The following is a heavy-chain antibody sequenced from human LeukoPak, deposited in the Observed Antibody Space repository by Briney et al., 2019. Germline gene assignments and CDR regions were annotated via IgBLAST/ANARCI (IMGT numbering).Heavy chain of an antibody. Sequence: GGSLRLSCAASGFTLSSYEMNWVRQAPGKGLEWVSYISSSGSTIYYADSVKGRFTISRDNAKNSLYLQMNSLRAEDTAVYYCARNRGDPSYFDYWGQGTLVTVSS. D-gene: IGHD4-17*01. V-gene: IGHV3-48*03. CDR2: ISSSGSTI. J-gene: IGHJ4*02. CDR1: GFTLSSYE. CDR3: ARNRGDPSYFDY.